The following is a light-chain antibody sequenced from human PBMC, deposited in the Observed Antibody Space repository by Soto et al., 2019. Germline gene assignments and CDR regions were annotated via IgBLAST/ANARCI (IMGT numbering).Light chain of an antibody. Sequence: QSLLTQAPSASGTPGQRVTISCSRGSSNMGSITVNWYQVLPGTAPKLLIYSNDQRPSGVPDRFSGSKSGTSASLAISGLQAEDEADYFCATWDVSLSGWVFGGGTKLTVL. CDR2: SND. V-gene: IGLV1-44*01. CDR3: ATWDVSLSGWV. CDR1: SSNMGSIT. J-gene: IGLJ3*02.